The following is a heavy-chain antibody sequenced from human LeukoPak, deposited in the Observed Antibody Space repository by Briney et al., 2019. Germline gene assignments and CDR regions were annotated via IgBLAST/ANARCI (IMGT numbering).Heavy chain of an antibody. D-gene: IGHD6-19*01. CDR3: ARSVVAGSGNFDY. V-gene: IGHV1-2*02. CDR1: GYTFTGYY. J-gene: IGHJ4*02. CDR2: INPNSGGT. Sequence: GASVKASCKASGYTFTGYYMHWVRQAPGQGLEWMGWINPNSGGTKTAQTFQGRVTMTRDTSISTAYMELSRLRSDDTAVYFCARSVVAGSGNFDYWGQGTLVTVSS.